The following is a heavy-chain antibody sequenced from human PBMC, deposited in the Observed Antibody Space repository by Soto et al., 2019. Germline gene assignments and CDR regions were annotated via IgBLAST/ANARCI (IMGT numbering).Heavy chain of an antibody. CDR3: AKDRPSLTQNLLDVY. CDR1: GYTFTDHG. CDR2: ISAYNDYT. J-gene: IGHJ4*02. D-gene: IGHD2-2*01. V-gene: IGHV1-18*01. Sequence: QIKLVQSGGEVKKPGASVKVSCKASGYTFTDHGISWVRQAPGQGFEWMGWISAYNDYTAYAQKFQGRVTMTTDKYTNTAYMELRSLTSDDTAVYYCAKDRPSLTQNLLDVYWGQGTLVTVSS.